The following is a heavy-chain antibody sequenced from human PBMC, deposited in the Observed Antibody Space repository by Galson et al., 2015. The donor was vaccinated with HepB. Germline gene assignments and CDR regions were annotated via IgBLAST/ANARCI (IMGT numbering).Heavy chain of an antibody. V-gene: IGHV1-46*01. CDR1: GYTFTSYY. Sequence: SCKASGYTFTSYYMHWVRQAPGQGLEWMGIINPSGGSTSYAQKFQGRVTMTRDTSTSTVYMELSSLRSEDTAVYYCARVSRGVRFLEWFYYYYGMDVWGQGTTVTVSS. D-gene: IGHD3-3*01. J-gene: IGHJ6*02. CDR3: ARVSRGVRFLEWFYYYYGMDV. CDR2: INPSGGST.